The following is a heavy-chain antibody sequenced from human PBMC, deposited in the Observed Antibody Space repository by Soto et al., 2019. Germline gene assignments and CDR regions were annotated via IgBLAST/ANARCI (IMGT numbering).Heavy chain of an antibody. J-gene: IGHJ4*02. CDR3: AKGGYYDSSGYPPAFY. Sequence: PVGPLRHSCGAAGVTFSSYAVSWVRKAPGKGLEWVSAISGSGGSTYYADSVKGRFTISRDNSKNTLYLQMNSLRAEDTAVYYCAKGGYYDSSGYPPAFYWGQGTLVPVSS. CDR1: GVTFSSYA. V-gene: IGHV3-23*01. D-gene: IGHD3-22*01. CDR2: ISGSGGST.